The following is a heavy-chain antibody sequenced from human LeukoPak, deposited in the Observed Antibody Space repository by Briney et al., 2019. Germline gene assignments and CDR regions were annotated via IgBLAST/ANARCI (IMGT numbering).Heavy chain of an antibody. CDR3: ARRERSTPYFEH. V-gene: IGHV5-51*01. CDR2: IYPGDSDT. Sequence: GESLKISFQGSGYPFTDYWIGWVRPMPGKGLEWMGIIYPGDSDTRYSPSFQGQVTISADKSISSAYLQWSSLKASDTAMYYCARRERSTPYFEHWGQGTLVTVSS. J-gene: IGHJ4*02. CDR1: GYPFTDYW.